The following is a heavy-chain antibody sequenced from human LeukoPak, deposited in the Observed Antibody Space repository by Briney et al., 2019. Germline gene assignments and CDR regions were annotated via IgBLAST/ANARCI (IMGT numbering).Heavy chain of an antibody. CDR1: GFTFSSYA. CDR2: ISGSGGST. V-gene: IGHV3-23*01. CDR3: AGTYYYDSSGYPYYFDY. Sequence: GASLRLSCAASGFTFSSYAMSWVRQAPGKGLEWVSAISGSGGSTYCADSVKGRFTISRDNSKNTLYLQMNSLRAEDTAVYYCAGTYYYDSSGYPYYFDYWGQGTLVTVSS. J-gene: IGHJ4*02. D-gene: IGHD3-22*01.